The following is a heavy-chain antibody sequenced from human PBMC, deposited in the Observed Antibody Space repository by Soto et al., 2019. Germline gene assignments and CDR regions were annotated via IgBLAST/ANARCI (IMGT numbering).Heavy chain of an antibody. J-gene: IGHJ2*01. CDR2: ISIEKGDT. CDR3: AICYCSVGSCFTCWHFDL. Sequence: QVQVVQSGAEVKKPGASVKVACKASGYSFDTFGMSWVRQAPGQGLEWMGWISIEKGDTNSAQKFQDRVTMTTDTSTSTAYMELRSLTSDDTAVYYCAICYCSVGSCFTCWHFDLWGRGTLVTVSS. V-gene: IGHV1-18*01. CDR1: GYSFDTFG. D-gene: IGHD2-15*01.